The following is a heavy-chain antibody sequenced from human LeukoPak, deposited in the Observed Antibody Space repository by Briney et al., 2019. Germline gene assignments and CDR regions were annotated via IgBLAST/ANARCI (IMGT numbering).Heavy chain of an antibody. V-gene: IGHV4-34*01. CDR1: GGSFSGYY. CDR3: ARLEALNYDILTGYYGKGWFDP. D-gene: IGHD3-9*01. Sequence: SSETLSLTCAVYGGSFSGYYWSWIRQPPGKGLEWIGEINHSGSTNYNPSLKSRVTISVDTSKNQFSLKLSSVTAADTAVYYCARLEALNYDILTGYYGKGWFDPWGQGTLVTVSS. J-gene: IGHJ5*02. CDR2: INHSGST.